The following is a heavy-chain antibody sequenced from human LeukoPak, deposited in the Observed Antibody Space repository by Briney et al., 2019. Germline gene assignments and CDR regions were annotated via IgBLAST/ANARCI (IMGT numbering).Heavy chain of an antibody. CDR2: IVVGSGNT. CDR3: AADRWHTVTTPPPNWFDP. V-gene: IGHV1-58*02. D-gene: IGHD4-17*01. J-gene: IGHJ5*02. CDR1: GFTXTSSA. Sequence: TSVKVSCKASGFTXTSSAMQGVRQARGQRLEWIGWIVVGSGNTNYAQQFQERITITRDMSTSTAYMELSSLRSEDTAVYYCAADRWHTVTTPPPNWFDPWGQGTLVTVSS.